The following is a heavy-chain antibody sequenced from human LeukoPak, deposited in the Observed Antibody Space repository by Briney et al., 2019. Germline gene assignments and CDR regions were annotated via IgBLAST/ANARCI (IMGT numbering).Heavy chain of an antibody. CDR1: GCTFTSYG. CDR2: ISPYNGNT. Sequence: GASVKVSCKASGCTFTSYGISWVRQAPGQGLEGMGWISPYNGNTNYAQKLQGRVTITTDKSTSTAYMELRSLRSDDTAVYYCARKSIRHQLYYFDYWGQGALVTVSS. J-gene: IGHJ4*02. D-gene: IGHD2-2*02. V-gene: IGHV1-18*01. CDR3: ARKSIRHQLYYFDY.